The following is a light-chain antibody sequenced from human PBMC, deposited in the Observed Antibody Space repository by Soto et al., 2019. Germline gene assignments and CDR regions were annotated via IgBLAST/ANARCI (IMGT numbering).Light chain of an antibody. Sequence: DIQMTQSPSSLSASVGDRFTITCRPSQSISRNLNWYQQKPGKAPKVLIYDASSWAGGVPSRFTGSGSGTEFTLTINSLQPDDFATYYCQQYSVYWTFGQGTKVDI. CDR3: QQYSVYWT. V-gene: IGKV1-5*01. CDR1: QSISRN. CDR2: DAS. J-gene: IGKJ1*01.